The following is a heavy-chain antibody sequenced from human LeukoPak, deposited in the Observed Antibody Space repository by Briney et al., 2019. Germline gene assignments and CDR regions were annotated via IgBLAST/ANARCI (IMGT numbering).Heavy chain of an antibody. CDR2: IIPIFGTA. CDR3: AGEAYCSSTSCYDVVYNWFDP. D-gene: IGHD2-2*01. CDR1: GGTFSSYA. V-gene: IGHV1-69*13. Sequence: SVKVSCKASGGTFSSYAISWVRQAPGQGLEWMGGIIPIFGTANYAQKFQGGVTITADESTRTAYMELSSLGCADQAVPDGAGEAYCSSTSCYDVVYNWFDPWGQGTLVTVSS. J-gene: IGHJ5*02.